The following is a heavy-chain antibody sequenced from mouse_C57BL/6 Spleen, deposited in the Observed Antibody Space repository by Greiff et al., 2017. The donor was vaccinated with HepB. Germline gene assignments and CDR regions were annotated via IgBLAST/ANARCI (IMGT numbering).Heavy chain of an antibody. J-gene: IGHJ2*01. D-gene: IGHD3-1*01. V-gene: IGHV1-18*01. CDR2: INPNNGGT. Sequence: EVKLMESGPELVKPGASVKIPCKASGYTFTDYNMDWVKQSHGKSLEWIGDINPNNGGTIYNQKFKGKATLTVDKSSSTAYMELRSLTSEDTAVYYCARSGVPFDYWGQGTTLTVSS. CDR1: GYTFTDYN. CDR3: ARSGVPFDY.